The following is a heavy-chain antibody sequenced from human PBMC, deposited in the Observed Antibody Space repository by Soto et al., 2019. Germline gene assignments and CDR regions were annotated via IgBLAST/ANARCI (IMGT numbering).Heavy chain of an antibody. J-gene: IGHJ5*02. V-gene: IGHV4-31*03. CDR3: ARGRYSSSSNWFDP. CDR1: GGSISSGDYY. CDR2: IYYSGST. D-gene: IGHD6-6*01. Sequence: QVQLQESGPGLVKPSQTLSLTCTVSGGSISSGDYYWSWIRQHPGKGLEWIGYIYYSGSTHYNPSLKSRVTMSVDTSENQFSLKLSSLTAADTAVYYFARGRYSSSSNWFDPWGQGTLVTVSS.